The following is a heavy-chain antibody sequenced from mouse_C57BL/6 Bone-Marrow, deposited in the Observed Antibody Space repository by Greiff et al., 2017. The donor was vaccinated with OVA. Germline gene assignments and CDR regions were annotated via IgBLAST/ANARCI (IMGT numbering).Heavy chain of an antibody. Sequence: QVQLQQSGPELVKPGASVKISCKASGYTFTDYYINWVKQRPGQGLEWIGWIDPGSGNTKYTEKFKGKATLTVDTSSSTAYMQLSSLTSEDSAVYFCALSGADVDYWGQGTTLTVSS. J-gene: IGHJ2*01. CDR3: ALSGADVDY. D-gene: IGHD6-2*01. CDR1: GYTFTDYY. CDR2: IDPGSGNT. V-gene: IGHV1-84*01.